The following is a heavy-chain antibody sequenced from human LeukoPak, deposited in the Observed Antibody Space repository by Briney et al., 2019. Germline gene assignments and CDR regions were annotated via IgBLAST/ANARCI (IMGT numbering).Heavy chain of an antibody. CDR2: ISSSSSYT. D-gene: IGHD6-13*01. CDR1: GFTFSSYS. Sequence: PGGSLRLSCAASGFTFSSYSMNWVRQAPGKGLEWVSSISSSSSYTYYADSVKGRFTISRDNAKNSLYLQMNSLRAEDTAVYYCARDSSSWGYAFDIWGQGTMVTVSS. CDR3: ARDSSSWGYAFDI. V-gene: IGHV3-21*01. J-gene: IGHJ3*02.